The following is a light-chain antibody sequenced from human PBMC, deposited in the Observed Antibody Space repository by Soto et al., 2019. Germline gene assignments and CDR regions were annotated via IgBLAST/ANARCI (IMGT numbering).Light chain of an antibody. V-gene: IGLV2-14*01. J-gene: IGLJ1*01. Sequence: QSALTQPASVSGSPGQSITISCTGTSSGDGGYNYVSWYQQHPGKAPKLMIYEVSNRPSGVSNRFSGSKSGNTASLTISGLQAEDEADYYCSSYTSSSIDYVFGTGTKVTVL. CDR3: SSYTSSSIDYV. CDR1: SSGDGGYNY. CDR2: EVS.